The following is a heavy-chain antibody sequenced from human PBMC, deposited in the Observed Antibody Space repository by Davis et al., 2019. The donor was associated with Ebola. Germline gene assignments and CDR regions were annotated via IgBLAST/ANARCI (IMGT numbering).Heavy chain of an antibody. D-gene: IGHD3-10*01. CDR3: ARDRQLLWFGEFDY. Sequence: SETLSLTCAVSGGSISSGGYSWSWIRQPPGKGLEWIGYIYYSGSTYYNPSLKSRVTISVDTSKNQFSLKLSSVTAADTAVYYCARDRQLLWFGEFDYWGQGTLVTVSS. V-gene: IGHV4-30-4*07. J-gene: IGHJ4*02. CDR1: GGSISSGGYS. CDR2: IYYSGST.